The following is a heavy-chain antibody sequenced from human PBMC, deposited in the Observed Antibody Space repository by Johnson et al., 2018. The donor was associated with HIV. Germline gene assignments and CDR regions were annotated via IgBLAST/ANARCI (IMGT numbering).Heavy chain of an antibody. J-gene: IGHJ3*02. CDR3: ASELGIRLDAFDI. CDR1: GFIFSDYY. V-gene: IGHV3-11*04. D-gene: IGHD7-27*01. Sequence: QVQLVESGGGVVKPGESLRLSCAASGFIFSDYYMTWIRQAPGKGLEWISYISSSGATIYYADSVKGRFTISRDNSKSSLYLQMNSLRVEDTAIYYCASELGIRLDAFDIWGQGTMVTVSS. CDR2: ISSSGATI.